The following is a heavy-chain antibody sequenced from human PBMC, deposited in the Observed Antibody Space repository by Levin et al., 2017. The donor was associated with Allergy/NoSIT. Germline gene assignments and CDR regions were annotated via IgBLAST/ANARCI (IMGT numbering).Heavy chain of an antibody. CDR2: IYATGST. V-gene: IGHV3-66*01. Sequence: AGGSLRLSCAASGFTVTNSYMNWVRQAPGKGLEWVSVIYATGSTYYADPVKGRFTISRDNSKNTVYLQMNSLRGEDTAVYYCARAQVAVGYFDYWGQGTLVTVSS. CDR1: GFTVTNSY. CDR3: ARAQVAVGYFDY. D-gene: IGHD6-19*01. J-gene: IGHJ4*02.